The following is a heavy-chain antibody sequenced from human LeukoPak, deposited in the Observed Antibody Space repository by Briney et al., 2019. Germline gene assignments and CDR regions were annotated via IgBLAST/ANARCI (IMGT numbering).Heavy chain of an antibody. CDR2: IIPIFGTA. V-gene: IGHV1-69*05. Sequence: ASVKVSCKXSGGTFSSYAISWVRQAPGQGLEGMGRIIPIFGTANYAQKFQGRVTITTDESTSTAYMELSSLRSEDTAVYYCARGPKGDAFDIWGQGTMVTVSS. J-gene: IGHJ3*02. CDR1: GGTFSSYA. CDR3: ARGPKGDAFDI.